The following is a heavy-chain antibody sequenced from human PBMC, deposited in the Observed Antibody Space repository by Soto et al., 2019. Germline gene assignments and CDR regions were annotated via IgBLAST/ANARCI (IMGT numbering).Heavy chain of an antibody. J-gene: IGHJ4*02. CDR3: ARDSEGTGFDY. Sequence: GSLRLSCAASGFTFSSYGMHWVRQAPGKGLEWVAVIWYDGSNKYYADSVKGRFTISRDNSKNTLYLQMNSLRAEDTAVYYCARDSEGTGFDYWGQGTLVTVSS. CDR2: IWYDGSNK. D-gene: IGHD2-8*02. V-gene: IGHV3-33*08. CDR1: GFTFSSYG.